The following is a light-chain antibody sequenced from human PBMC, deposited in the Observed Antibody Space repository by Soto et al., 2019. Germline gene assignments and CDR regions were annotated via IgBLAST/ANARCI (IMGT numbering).Light chain of an antibody. J-gene: IGLJ3*02. CDR1: SGSVSTSYY. CDR3: VLYMGSGISV. CDR2: NTN. V-gene: IGLV8-61*01. Sequence: QTVVTQEPSFSVSPGGTVTLTCALSSGSVSTSYYPSWYQQTPGQAPRTLIYNTNSRSSGVPDRFSGSILGNKAALTITGAKADDESDYYCVLYMGSGISVFGGGTKLTVL.